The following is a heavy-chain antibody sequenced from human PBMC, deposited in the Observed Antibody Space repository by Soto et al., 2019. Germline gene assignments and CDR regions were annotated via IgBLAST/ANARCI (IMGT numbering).Heavy chain of an antibody. CDR2: ISYDGSNK. CDR1: GFTFSSYG. J-gene: IGHJ4*02. V-gene: IGHV3-30*18. Sequence: QVQLVESGGGVVQPGRSLRLSCAASGFTFSSYGMHWVRQAPGKGLEWVAVISYDGSNKYYADSVKGRFTISRDNSKNTLYLQMNSLRAEDTAVYYCAKIGAATGDYWGQGPLVTVSS. D-gene: IGHD2-15*01. CDR3: AKIGAATGDY.